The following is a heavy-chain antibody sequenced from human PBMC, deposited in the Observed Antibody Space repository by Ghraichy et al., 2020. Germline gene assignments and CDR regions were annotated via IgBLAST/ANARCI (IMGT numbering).Heavy chain of an antibody. CDR2: IYYSGST. D-gene: IGHD4-17*01. CDR3: ARDLLGYGDYGVGAFDI. V-gene: IGHV4-59*01. CDR1: GGSISNYY. J-gene: IGHJ3*02. Sequence: SETLSLTCTVSGGSISNYYWSWIRQPPGKGLEWIGYIYYSGSTNYNPYLMSRVTISVDTSKNQFSLKLSSVTAADTAVYYCARDLLGYGDYGVGAFDISGQGTMFTVSS.